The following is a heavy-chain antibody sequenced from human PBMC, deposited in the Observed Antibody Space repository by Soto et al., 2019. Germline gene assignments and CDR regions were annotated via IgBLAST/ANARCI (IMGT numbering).Heavy chain of an antibody. CDR1: GFSLSTSGVG. D-gene: IGHD6-19*01. CDR2: IYWDDDK. Sequence: QITLKEPGPTLVKPTQTLTLTCTFSGFSLSTSGVGVGWIRQPPGKALEWLALIYWDDDKRYSPSLKSRLTITKDTSKNQVVLTMTNMDPVDTATYYCARLIAVAGTSYFDYWGQGTLVTVSS. V-gene: IGHV2-5*02. CDR3: ARLIAVAGTSYFDY. J-gene: IGHJ4*02.